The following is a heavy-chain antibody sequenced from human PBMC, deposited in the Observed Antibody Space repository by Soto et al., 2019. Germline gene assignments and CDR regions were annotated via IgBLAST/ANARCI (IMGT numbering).Heavy chain of an antibody. D-gene: IGHD1-26*01. CDR3: ASGRYGDY. CDR2: ISAHNGNT. Sequence: QVHLVQSGAEVKKPGASVKVSCKGSGYGLTTYGITWVRQAPVQVLEWMAWISAHNGNTNYAQKLQCRVTVTRDTSTSAAYMELRSLRSADTAVYYCASGRYGDYWGQGALVTVSS. CDR1: GYGLTTYG. V-gene: IGHV1-18*01. J-gene: IGHJ4*02.